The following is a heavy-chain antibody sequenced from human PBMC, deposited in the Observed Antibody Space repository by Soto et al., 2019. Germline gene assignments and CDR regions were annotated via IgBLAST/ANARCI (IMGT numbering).Heavy chain of an antibody. CDR2: IIPIFGTA. D-gene: IGHD2-2*01. J-gene: IGHJ6*02. CDR1: GCTLSIYA. Sequence: GASVKVSCKASGCTLSIYAISWVRQAPGQGLEWMGGIIPIFGTANYAQKCQGRVTITADESTSTEYMEPSSLRSEDTAVYYCARDLVVVAETTGRDYYYGMDVLGQGTTVTVSS. V-gene: IGHV1-69*01. CDR3: ARDLVVVAETTGRDYYYGMDV.